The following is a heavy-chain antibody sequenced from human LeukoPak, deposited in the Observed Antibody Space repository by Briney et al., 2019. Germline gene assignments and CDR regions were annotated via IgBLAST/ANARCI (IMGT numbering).Heavy chain of an antibody. CDR2: ISGSGGST. CDR1: GFTFSSYA. CDR3: AKDRAWIQLWLFQH. V-gene: IGHV3-23*01. Sequence: GGSLRLSCAASGFTFSSYAMSWVRQAPGKGLEWVSAISGSGGSTYYADSVKGRFTIPRDNPKNTLYLQMNSLRAEDTAVYYCAKDRAWIQLWLFQHWGQGTLVTVSS. J-gene: IGHJ1*01. D-gene: IGHD5-18*01.